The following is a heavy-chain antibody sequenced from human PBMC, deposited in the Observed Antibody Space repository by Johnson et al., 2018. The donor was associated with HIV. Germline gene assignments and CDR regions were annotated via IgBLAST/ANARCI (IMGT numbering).Heavy chain of an antibody. D-gene: IGHD5/OR15-5a*01. V-gene: IGHV3-20*04. CDR2: INWNGGST. CDR3: ARDPANTGDRVRGLLGLRWAL. CDR1: GFTFDDYG. Sequence: VQLVESGGGLVQPGGSLRLSCAASGFTFDDYGMSWVRQAPGKGLEWVSGINWNGGSTGYADSVKGRFTISRDNARNSLHLQMNSLRVDDTAVYYCARDPANTGDRVRGLLGLRWALWG. J-gene: IGHJ1*01.